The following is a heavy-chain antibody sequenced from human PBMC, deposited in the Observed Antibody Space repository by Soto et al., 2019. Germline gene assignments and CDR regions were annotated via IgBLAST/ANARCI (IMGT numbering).Heavy chain of an antibody. V-gene: IGHV4-59*02. J-gene: IGHJ4*02. CDR3: AKGRASDCPGCTQDY. CDR1: GFTVSTSQ. Sequence: GSLRLSCAASGFTVSTSQMTWVRQPPGKGLEWIGYIYYSGSTNYNPSLKSRVTISVDTSKNQFSLKLSSVTAADTAVYYCAKGRASDCPGCTQDYWGQGTLVTVSS. D-gene: IGHD2-21*02. CDR2: IYYSGST.